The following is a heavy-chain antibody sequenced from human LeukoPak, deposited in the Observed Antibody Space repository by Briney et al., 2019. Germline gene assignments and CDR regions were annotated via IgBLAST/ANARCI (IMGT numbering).Heavy chain of an antibody. CDR1: GYGFTSYW. J-gene: IGHJ4*02. V-gene: IGHV5-51*01. D-gene: IGHD4-17*01. Sequence: GEALKSACKGSGYGFTSYWIGWVRPMPGKGREWKGIIYPGDSDTRYSPSFQGQVTISADKSISTAYLQWSSLKASDTAMYYCARRDAYGDYGYWGQGTLVTVSS. CDR3: ARRDAYGDYGY. CDR2: IYPGDSDT.